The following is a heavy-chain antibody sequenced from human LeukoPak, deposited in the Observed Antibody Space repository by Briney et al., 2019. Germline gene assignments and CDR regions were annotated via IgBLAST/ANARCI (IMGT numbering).Heavy chain of an antibody. D-gene: IGHD3-22*01. J-gene: IGHJ4*02. Sequence: GASVKVSCKASGGTFSSYAISWVRQAPGQGLEWMGWINPNSGGTNFAQRFQGRGTMTRETSISPAYMELSRLRSDDTAVYYCSTTSGYYSPFDYWGQGTLVTVSS. CDR1: GGTFSSYA. V-gene: IGHV1-2*02. CDR2: INPNSGGT. CDR3: STTSGYYSPFDY.